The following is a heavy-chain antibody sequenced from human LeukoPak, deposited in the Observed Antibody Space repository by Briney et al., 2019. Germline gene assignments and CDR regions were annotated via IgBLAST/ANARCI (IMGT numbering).Heavy chain of an antibody. CDR1: GFTFSDYY. CDR2: ISSSGSTI. Sequence: KPGGSLRLSCAASGFTFSDYYMSWIRQAPGKGLEWVSYISSSGSTIYYADSVKGRFTISRDNAKNSLYLQMNSLRAEDTAVYYCARDLGVYNPNAGRYSGSYSIQHWGQGTLVTVSS. D-gene: IGHD1-26*01. V-gene: IGHV3-11*01. J-gene: IGHJ1*01. CDR3: ARDLGVYNPNAGRYSGSYSIQH.